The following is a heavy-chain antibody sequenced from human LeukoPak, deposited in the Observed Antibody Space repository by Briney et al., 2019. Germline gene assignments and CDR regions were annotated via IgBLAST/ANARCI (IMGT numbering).Heavy chain of an antibody. J-gene: IGHJ5*02. CDR3: ARAPLVTMVRGSYNWFDP. CDR2: INPNSGGT. CDR1: GYTFTGYY. Sequence: GASVKVSCKASGYTFTGYYMHWVRQAPGQGLEWMGWINPNSGGTNYAQKFQGRVTMTRDTSISTAYMELSRLRSDDTAVYYCARAPLVTMVRGSYNWFDPWGQGTLVTVSS. D-gene: IGHD3-10*01. V-gene: IGHV1-2*02.